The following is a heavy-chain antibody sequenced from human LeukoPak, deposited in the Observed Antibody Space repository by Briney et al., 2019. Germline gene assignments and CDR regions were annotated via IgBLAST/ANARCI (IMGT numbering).Heavy chain of an antibody. CDR2: IYTSGST. J-gene: IGHJ3*02. CDR3: ARGFLTMVRGVDAFDI. V-gene: IGHV4-4*07. Sequence: SETLSLTCTVSGGSISSYYSSWIRQPAGKGLEWIGRIYTSGSTNYNPSLKSRVTMSVDTSKNQFSLKLSSVTAADTAVYYCARGFLTMVRGVDAFDIWGQGTMVTVSS. CDR1: GGSISSYY. D-gene: IGHD3-10*01.